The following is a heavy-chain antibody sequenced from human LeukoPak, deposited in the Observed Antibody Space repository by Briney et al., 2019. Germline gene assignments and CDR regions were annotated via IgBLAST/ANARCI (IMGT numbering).Heavy chain of an antibody. V-gene: IGHV3-30*12. CDR1: GFTFSYYG. Sequence: PGGSLRLSCAAPGFTFSYYGMHWVRLAPDKGLEWMAFLQKDGSDIHYADSVEGRFTISRDNSKNTLYLQMNSLRAEDTAVYYCARSVKLGIAVAGTMDVWGQGTTVTVSS. CDR2: LQKDGSDI. J-gene: IGHJ6*02. CDR3: ARSVKLGIAVAGTMDV. D-gene: IGHD6-19*01.